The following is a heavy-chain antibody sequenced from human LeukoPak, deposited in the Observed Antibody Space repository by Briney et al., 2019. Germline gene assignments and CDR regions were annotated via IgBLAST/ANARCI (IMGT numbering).Heavy chain of an antibody. V-gene: IGHV3-7*01. CDR1: GFTFSSRW. Sequence: GGSLRLSCSASGFTFSSRWMNWVRQVPGKGLEWVAIINTDGSEKNYVDSMKGRFTISRDNAKNSLYLQMNSLRAEDTAMYYCARSNSGPDYWGQGTLVIVPS. J-gene: IGHJ4*02. CDR2: INTDGSEK. CDR3: ARSNSGPDY. D-gene: IGHD4-23*01.